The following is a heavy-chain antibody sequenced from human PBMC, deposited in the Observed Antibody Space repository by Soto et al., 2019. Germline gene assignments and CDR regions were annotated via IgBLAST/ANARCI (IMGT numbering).Heavy chain of an antibody. CDR1: GGSISSYY. V-gene: IGHV4-59*08. CDR2: IYYSGST. J-gene: IGHJ4*02. D-gene: IGHD2-15*01. Sequence: QVQLQESGPGLVKPSETLSLTCTVSGGSISSYYWSWIRQPPGKGLEWIGYIYYSGSTNYNPSLKMRVPTSVDTSKNQFSLKLRSVTAADTAVYYCARRWGRSFDYWGQGTLVTVSS. CDR3: ARRWGRSFDY.